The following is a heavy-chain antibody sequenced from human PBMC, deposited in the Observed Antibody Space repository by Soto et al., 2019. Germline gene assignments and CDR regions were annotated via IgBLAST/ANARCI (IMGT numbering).Heavy chain of an antibody. Sequence: QVQLRQWRAGLLQPSETLSLTCAVYGGSFSGYYWSWIRQSPGKGLEWIGEISHSGSTNYNPSLESRGTIALDTSKNQFSLRLSSVTAADTAVYYCASSDIVLMVVTIGSSWKYCQHWGDGTLVTVSS. CDR1: GGSFSGYY. V-gene: IGHV4-34*02. CDR3: ASSDIVLMVVTIGSSWKYCQH. CDR2: ISHSGST. J-gene: IGHJ1*01. D-gene: IGHD2-8*01.